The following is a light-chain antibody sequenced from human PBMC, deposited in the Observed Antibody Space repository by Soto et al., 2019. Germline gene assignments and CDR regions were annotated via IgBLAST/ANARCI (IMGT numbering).Light chain of an antibody. CDR3: QKSYRTLCT. V-gene: IGKV1-39*01. J-gene: IGKJ1*01. CDR2: AAS. CDR1: QSISSY. Sequence: DIQMTQSPSSLSASVGDRVTITCRASQSISSYLNWYQQNPGKAPKLLIYAASSLQIGVHSRFSGSGSGTYFSLTIISLQPEDFATYYCQKSYRTLCTFGQGTQWEIK.